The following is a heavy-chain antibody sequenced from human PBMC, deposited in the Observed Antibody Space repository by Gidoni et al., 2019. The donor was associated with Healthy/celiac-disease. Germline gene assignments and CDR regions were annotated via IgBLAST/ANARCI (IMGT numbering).Heavy chain of an antibody. D-gene: IGHD3-16*01. CDR1: GYTFTGYS. J-gene: IGHJ6*03. CDR3: ARQGAYMDV. V-gene: IGHV1-2*06. CDR2: INPNSGGT. Sequence: VLQVQSGAEVSNPGSSVQCSCKASGYTFTGYSMLWVRQAPGQGLEWIGRINPNSGGTNFAQKFPGRVTMTRDTSISTAYLELRRLRSDDTAVYYCARQGAYMDVWGKGTTVTVSS.